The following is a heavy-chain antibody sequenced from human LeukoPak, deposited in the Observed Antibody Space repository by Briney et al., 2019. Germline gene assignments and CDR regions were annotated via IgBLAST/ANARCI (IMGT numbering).Heavy chain of an antibody. D-gene: IGHD3-16*01. V-gene: IGHV4-4*07. CDR2: LYSTGST. CDR3: ASHRHNGGHHF. Sequence: SETLSLTCTVSGVSISGSYWSWIRQPTGKGLEWLGRLYSTGSTYYNPSLQSRVTMSVDTSKRQFSLEVRSVSAADTAVYYCASHRHNGGHHFWGQGTLVTVSS. J-gene: IGHJ4*02. CDR1: GVSISGSY.